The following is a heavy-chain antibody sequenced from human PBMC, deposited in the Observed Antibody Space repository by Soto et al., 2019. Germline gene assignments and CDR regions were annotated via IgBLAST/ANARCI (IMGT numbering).Heavy chain of an antibody. Sequence: SETLSLTCAVSCGSITSANWWTWVRQPPRGGLEWIGEISHSGITNYKASLKSRVTMSVDKTKNDVSLKLTSVTAADTAVYYCARVLRGWFDPWGQGTPVTVSS. V-gene: IGHV4-4*02. J-gene: IGHJ5*02. CDR3: ARVLRGWFDP. CDR1: CGSITSANW. CDR2: ISHSGIT.